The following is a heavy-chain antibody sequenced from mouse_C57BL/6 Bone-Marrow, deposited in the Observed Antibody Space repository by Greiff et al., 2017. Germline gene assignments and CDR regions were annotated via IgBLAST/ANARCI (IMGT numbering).Heavy chain of an antibody. J-gene: IGHJ4*01. CDR3: TTFRYDRVTEAMDY. CDR2: IDPENGDT. V-gene: IGHV14-4*01. CDR1: GYNIKDDY. D-gene: IGHD2-3*01. Sequence: EVQGVEPGAELVRPGASVKLSCTASGYNIKDDYMHWVKQRPEQGLEWIGWIDPENGDTEYASKFQGKATITADTSSNTAYLQLSSLTSEDTAVYYRTTFRYDRVTEAMDYWGQGTSDTVSS.